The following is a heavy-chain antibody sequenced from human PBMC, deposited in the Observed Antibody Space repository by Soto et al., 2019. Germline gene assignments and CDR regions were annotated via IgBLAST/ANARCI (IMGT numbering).Heavy chain of an antibody. D-gene: IGHD3-10*01. CDR3: ARVLSPGTSRGFDR. CDR2: ISAYNGNT. Sequence: ASVEVSCEASGYTFTSYGMSWVRQAPGQGLEWMGWISAYNGNTNYAQKLQGRVTMNTDTSTSTDYMELRSLRSDDTAVYYCARVLSPGTSRGFDRWGKGTLGKVSS. V-gene: IGHV1-18*04. J-gene: IGHJ5*02. CDR1: GYTFTSYG.